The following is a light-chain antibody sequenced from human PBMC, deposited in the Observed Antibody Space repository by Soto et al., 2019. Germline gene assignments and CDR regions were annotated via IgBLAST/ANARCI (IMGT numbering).Light chain of an antibody. J-gene: IGKJ4*01. V-gene: IGKV3-15*01. CDR2: GAS. CDR1: QSVSSSN. CDR3: QQYNNWPH. Sequence: EIVLTQSPATLSLSPGERATLSCRASQSVSSSNLAWYQQKPGQAPRLLIYGASTRATGIPARFSGSGSGTEFTLTISSLQSEDFAVYYCQQYNNWPHFGGGTKVDIK.